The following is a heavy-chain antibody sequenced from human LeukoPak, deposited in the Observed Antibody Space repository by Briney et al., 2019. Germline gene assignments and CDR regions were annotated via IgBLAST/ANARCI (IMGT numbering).Heavy chain of an antibody. J-gene: IGHJ3*02. CDR2: IWYDGSNK. CDR3: VKEVTYDSSGFYARPAVAFDI. V-gene: IGHV3-33*06. Sequence: GGSLRLSCAASGFTFSSYGMHWVRQAPGKGLEWVAGIWYDGSNKYYADSVKGRFTISRDNSKNTLYLQMNSLRAEDTAVYYCVKEVTYDSSGFYARPAVAFDIWGQGTMVTVSS. D-gene: IGHD3-22*01. CDR1: GFTFSSYG.